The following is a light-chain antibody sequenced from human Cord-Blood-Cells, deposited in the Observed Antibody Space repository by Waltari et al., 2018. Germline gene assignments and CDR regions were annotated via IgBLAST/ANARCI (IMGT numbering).Light chain of an antibody. CDR2: AAS. J-gene: IGKJ1*01. CDR3: QQSYSTLWT. CDR1: QSLSSY. V-gene: IGKV1-39*01. Sequence: DIQMTQSPSSLSASVGDRVTITCRASQSLSSYLNWYQQKPGKAPKLLIYAASSLQSGVPSRFSCSGSGTDFTLTISSLQPEDFATYYCQQSYSTLWTFGQGTKVEIK.